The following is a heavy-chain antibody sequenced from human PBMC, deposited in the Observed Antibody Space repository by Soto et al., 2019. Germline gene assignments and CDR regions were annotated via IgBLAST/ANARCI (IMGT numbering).Heavy chain of an antibody. J-gene: IGHJ3*02. CDR1: GGSFSGYY. CDR3: ARDMPAHDAFGI. Sequence: PSETLSLTCAVDGGSFSGYYWSWIRQPPGKGLEWIGEINHSGSTNYNPSLKSRVTISVDTSKNQFSLKLSSVTAADTAVYYCARDMPAHDAFGIWGQGTMVTVPS. V-gene: IGHV4-34*01. CDR2: INHSGST. D-gene: IGHD2-2*01.